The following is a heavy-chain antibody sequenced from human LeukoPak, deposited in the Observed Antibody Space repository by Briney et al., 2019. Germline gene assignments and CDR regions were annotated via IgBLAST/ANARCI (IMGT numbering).Heavy chain of an antibody. V-gene: IGHV3-23*01. Sequence: GGSLRLSCAASGFTFSSYAMSWVRQAPGKGLEWVSAISGSGGSTYYADSVKGRFTISRDNSKNTLYLQMNSLRAEDTAVYYCAKATGDILTGYYWYGMDVWGQGTTVTVSS. CDR3: AKATGDILTGYYWYGMDV. D-gene: IGHD3-9*01. CDR1: GFTFSSYA. CDR2: ISGSGGST. J-gene: IGHJ6*02.